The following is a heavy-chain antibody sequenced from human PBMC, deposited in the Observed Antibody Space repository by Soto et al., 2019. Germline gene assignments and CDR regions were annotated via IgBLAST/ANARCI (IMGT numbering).Heavy chain of an antibody. V-gene: IGHV3-74*02. CDR3: ARGLRGYYAMDV. CDR1: GFSLNTYW. J-gene: IGHJ6*02. CDR2: ISADGSIT. Sequence: EVQLVESGGGLVQPGGSLRLSCAASGFSLNTYWMHWVRQAPGKGLVWVSRISADGSITNHADSVRGRFTISRDNAKNTVYLQKNSLRAEDTAVYYCARGLRGYYAMDVWGQGTTVTVSS.